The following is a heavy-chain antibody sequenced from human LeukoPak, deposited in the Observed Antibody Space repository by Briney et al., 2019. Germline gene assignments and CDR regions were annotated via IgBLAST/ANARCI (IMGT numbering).Heavy chain of an antibody. CDR1: GFTVSSNY. CDR2: IYSGGST. CDR3: ARHTAGYGMDV. J-gene: IGHJ6*02. D-gene: IGHD4-17*01. Sequence: PGGSLRLSCAASGFTVSSNYTSWVRQAPGKGLEWVSVIYSGGSTYYADSVKGRFTISRDNSKNTLYLQMNSLRAEDTAVYYCARHTAGYGMDVWGQGTTVTVSS. V-gene: IGHV3-53*01.